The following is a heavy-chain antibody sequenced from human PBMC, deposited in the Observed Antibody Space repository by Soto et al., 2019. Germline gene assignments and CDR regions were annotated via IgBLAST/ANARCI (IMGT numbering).Heavy chain of an antibody. V-gene: IGHV1-3*01. CDR3: ARGAYCRSTSCYGGFWFDP. CDR2: INAGNGNT. J-gene: IGHJ5*02. CDR1: GYTFTSYA. D-gene: IGHD2-2*01. Sequence: QVQLVQSGAEVKKPGASVKVSCKASGYTFTSYAMHWVRQAPGQRLEWMGWINAGNGNTKYSQKFQGRVTITRDTSASTAYMERSSLRSEDTAVYYCARGAYCRSTSCYGGFWFDPWGQGTLVTVSS.